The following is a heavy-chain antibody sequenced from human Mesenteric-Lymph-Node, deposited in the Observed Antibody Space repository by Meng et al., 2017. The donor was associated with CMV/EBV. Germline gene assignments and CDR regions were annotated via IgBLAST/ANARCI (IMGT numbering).Heavy chain of an antibody. CDR3: ARDIVVVVAANWFDP. Sequence: TVSGGSISSSSYYWGWIRQPPGKGLEWIGSIPYSGSTHYNPSLKSRVTISVDTSKNQFSLKLTSVTAADTAVYYCARDIVVVVAANWFDPWGQGTLVT. J-gene: IGHJ5*02. D-gene: IGHD2-15*01. V-gene: IGHV4-39*07. CDR2: IPYSGST. CDR1: GGSISSSSYY.